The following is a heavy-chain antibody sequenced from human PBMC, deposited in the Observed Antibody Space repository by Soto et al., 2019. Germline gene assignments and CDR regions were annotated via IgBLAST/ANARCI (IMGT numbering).Heavy chain of an antibody. D-gene: IGHD6-13*01. Sequence: NPSETLSLTCTVSGGSISSYYWSWIRQPPGKGLEWIGYIYYSGSTNYNPSLKSRVTISVDTSKNQFSLKLSSVTAADTAVYYCARGIAAAGNYFDYWGQGTLVTVSS. CDR3: ARGIAAAGNYFDY. V-gene: IGHV4-59*01. CDR2: IYYSGST. CDR1: GGSISSYY. J-gene: IGHJ4*02.